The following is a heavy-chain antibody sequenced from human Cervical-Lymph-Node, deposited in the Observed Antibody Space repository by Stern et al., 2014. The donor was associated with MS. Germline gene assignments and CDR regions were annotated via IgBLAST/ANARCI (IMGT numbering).Heavy chain of an antibody. J-gene: IGHJ5*02. CDR3: ARDAGREWLNWFDP. V-gene: IGHV3-7*03. D-gene: IGHD3-9*01. CDR2: IKQDGSEK. CDR1: GFTFSSYW. Sequence: EVQLVQSGGGLVQPGGSLRLSCAASGFTFSSYWMSWVRQAPGKGLEWVANIKQDGSEKYYVDSVKGRFTISRDNAKNSLYLQMNSLRAEDTAVYYCARDAGREWLNWFDPWGQGTLVTVSS.